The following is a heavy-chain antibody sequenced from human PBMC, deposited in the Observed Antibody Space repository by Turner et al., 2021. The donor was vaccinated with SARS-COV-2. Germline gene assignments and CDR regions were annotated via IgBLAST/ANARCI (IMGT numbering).Heavy chain of an antibody. J-gene: IGHJ6*02. V-gene: IGHV3-21*01. D-gene: IGHD1-1*01. Sequence: EEQLVESGGGLVKPGGSLRLLCSASEFTFGTYIINWVRQAQGKGLEWVSSISSSSSYIYYADSVKGRFTISRNNDKDSLYLQMNSLRAEDTAVYYCARGSSGEDFYYYGMGVWGQGTTVTVSS. CDR1: EFTFGTYI. CDR3: ARGSSGEDFYYYGMGV. CDR2: ISSSSSYI.